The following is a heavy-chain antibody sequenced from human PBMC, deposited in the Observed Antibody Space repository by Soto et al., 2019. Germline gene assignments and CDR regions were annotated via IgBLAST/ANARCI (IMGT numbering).Heavy chain of an antibody. D-gene: IGHD4-17*01. J-gene: IGHJ3*02. Sequence: GWPLRLSCATSGFVFTTYAMNWVRQAPGKGLEWVSAISSSGEITFYAESVMGRFTISRDNSLNTLYLQMRSLRPEDTAVYYCAHPRGYGVFDAVDIWGQGTMVTVSS. V-gene: IGHV3-23*01. CDR1: GFVFTTYA. CDR3: AHPRGYGVFDAVDI. CDR2: ISSSGEIT.